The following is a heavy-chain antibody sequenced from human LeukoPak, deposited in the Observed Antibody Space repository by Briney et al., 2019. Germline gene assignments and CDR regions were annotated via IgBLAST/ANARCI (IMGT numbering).Heavy chain of an antibody. CDR2: IFYSGAT. CDR3: ARLKYYDSTGYNPGYYMDV. D-gene: IGHD3-22*01. V-gene: IGHV4-31*03. CDR1: GGSISSGGYY. Sequence: SETLSLTCTVSGGSISSGGYYWSWIRQHPGKGLEWIGYIFYSGATVYNPSLNSRLTISVDTSKNQFSLKLSSVTAADTAVYFCARLKYYDSTGYNPGYYMDVWGKGIAVTVSS. J-gene: IGHJ6*03.